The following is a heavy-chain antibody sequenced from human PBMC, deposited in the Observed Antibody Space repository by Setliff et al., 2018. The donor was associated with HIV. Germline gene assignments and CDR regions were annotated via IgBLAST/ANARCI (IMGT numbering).Heavy chain of an antibody. CDR2: IHYKGNI. D-gene: IGHD2-15*01. CDR1: GGSIISGDYY. J-gene: IGHJ5*02. CDR3: ARFTVVVFGAGEPSWFDP. V-gene: IGHV4-30-4*08. Sequence: SETLSLTCTVSGGSIISGDYYWSWIRQSPGKGLEWIGHIHYKGNIDYNASLKSRLVISSDTSKNQFSLNLSSVIAADTAIYFCARFTVVVFGAGEPSWFDPWGQGILVTVSS.